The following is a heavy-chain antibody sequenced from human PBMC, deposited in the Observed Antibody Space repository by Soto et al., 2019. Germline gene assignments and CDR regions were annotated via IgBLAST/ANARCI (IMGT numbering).Heavy chain of an antibody. CDR3: ASGTNGAFFVY. CDR2: ISSRSSTI. Sequence: QVQLVESGGGLVKPGGSLRLSCAASGFTFSDYYMSWIRQAPGKGLEWVSYISSRSSTIFYADSVKGRFTISRDNVKNSLYLKMNSLRPDDTAVYYCASGTNGAFFVYWGQGIVVTVSS. CDR1: GFTFSDYY. J-gene: IGHJ4*02. V-gene: IGHV3-11*01. D-gene: IGHD2-8*01.